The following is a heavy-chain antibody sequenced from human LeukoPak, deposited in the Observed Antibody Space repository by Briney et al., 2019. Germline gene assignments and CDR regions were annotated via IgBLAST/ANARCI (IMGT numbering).Heavy chain of an antibody. CDR2: ISSSGATI. J-gene: IGHJ4*02. Sequence: GGSLRLSCAASGFTFSSYEMNWVRQAPGKGLEWVSYISSSGATISYGDSVKGRFTTLRDNAKNSLYLQMNSLRAEDTAIYYCARDPDNSGYDYGPYWGQGTLVTVSS. CDR3: ARDPDNSGYDYGPY. V-gene: IGHV3-48*03. D-gene: IGHD5-12*01. CDR1: GFTFSSYE.